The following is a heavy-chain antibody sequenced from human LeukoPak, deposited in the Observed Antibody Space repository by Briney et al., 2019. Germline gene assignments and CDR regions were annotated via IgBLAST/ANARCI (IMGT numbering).Heavy chain of an antibody. V-gene: IGHV4-34*01. D-gene: IGHD6-19*01. CDR3: ARDPFSGWRYMDV. J-gene: IGHJ6*03. CDR1: GGSFSGYY. Sequence: SETLSLTCAVSGGSFSGYYWNWIRQSPGKGLEWIGEINHSGSTHYNPSLKSRVTISVDTSQKQFSLRLTSVTAADTAVYYCARDPFSGWRYMDVWGKGTTVTISS. CDR2: INHSGST.